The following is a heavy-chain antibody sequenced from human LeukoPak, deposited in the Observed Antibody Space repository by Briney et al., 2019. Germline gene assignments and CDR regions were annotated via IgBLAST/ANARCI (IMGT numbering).Heavy chain of an antibody. CDR3: ARGGGDYYDYVWGSYRPYYFDY. J-gene: IGHJ4*02. Sequence: SETLSLTCTVSGYSISSGYYWGWIRQPPGKGLEWIGSIYHSGSTYYNPSLKSRVTISVDTSKNQFSLKLSSVTAADTAVYYCARGGGDYYDYVWGSYRPYYFDYWGQGTLVTVSS. D-gene: IGHD3-16*02. CDR2: IYHSGST. V-gene: IGHV4-38-2*02. CDR1: GYSISSGYY.